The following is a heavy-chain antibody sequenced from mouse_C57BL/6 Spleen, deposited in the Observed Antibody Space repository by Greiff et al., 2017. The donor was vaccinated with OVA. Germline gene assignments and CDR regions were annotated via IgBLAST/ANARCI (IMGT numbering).Heavy chain of an antibody. CDR3: ARHGYDGNWYFDV. CDR2: ISSGSSTI. Sequence: EVMLVESGGGLVKPGGSLKLSCAASGFTFSDYGMHWVRQAPEKGLEWVAYISSGSSTIYYADTVKGRFTISRDNAKNTLFLQMTSLRSEDTAMYYCARHGYDGNWYFDVWGTGTTVTVSS. V-gene: IGHV5-17*01. D-gene: IGHD2-2*01. CDR1: GFTFSDYG. J-gene: IGHJ1*03.